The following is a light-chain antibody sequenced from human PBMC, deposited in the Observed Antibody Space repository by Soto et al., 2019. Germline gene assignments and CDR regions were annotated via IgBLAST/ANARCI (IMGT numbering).Light chain of an antibody. Sequence: EIVLTQSPGPLSLSPGDRATLSCRASQSVSTNYLAWYHQKPGQAPRLLLYGASSRAIGIPDRFSGSGSGTDFTLTISRLEPEDFAVYYCQQYDTSPPLTFGGGTKVEIK. J-gene: IGKJ4*01. V-gene: IGKV3-20*01. CDR1: QSVSTNY. CDR3: QQYDTSPPLT. CDR2: GAS.